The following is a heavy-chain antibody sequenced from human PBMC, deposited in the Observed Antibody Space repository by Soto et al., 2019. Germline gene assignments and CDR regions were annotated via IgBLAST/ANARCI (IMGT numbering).Heavy chain of an antibody. J-gene: IGHJ4*02. CDR2: IYYSGNT. Sequence: PSETLSLTCTISGGSTSSDNYWSWIRQPPGKGLEWIGHIYYSGNTDYNPSLKSRLAISIDTSKNQFSLKLSSVTAADTAVYFCAREGGESSDGLYYFDSWGQGSLVTVSS. CDR3: AREGGESSDGLYYFDS. V-gene: IGHV4-30-4*01. D-gene: IGHD3-16*01. CDR1: GGSTSSDNY.